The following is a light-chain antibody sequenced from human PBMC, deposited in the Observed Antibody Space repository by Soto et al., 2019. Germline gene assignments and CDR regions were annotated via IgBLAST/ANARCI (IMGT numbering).Light chain of an antibody. CDR2: GAC. V-gene: IGKV1-39*01. CDR1: QSIGTD. CDR3: QQTYNTPWT. J-gene: IGKJ1*01. Sequence: DIQMTQSPSSLSASMGDRVSITCRASQSIGTDLNWYQQKPGKAPKLLIYGACTVQGGVPSRFSGRVSGTEVTLTISSLQPGDLATYFGQQTYNTPWTFGRRN.